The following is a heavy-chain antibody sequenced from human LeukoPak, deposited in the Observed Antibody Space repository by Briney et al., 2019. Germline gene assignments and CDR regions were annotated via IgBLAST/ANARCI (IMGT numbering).Heavy chain of an antibody. CDR2: ISYDGSNK. D-gene: IGHD1-20*01. Sequence: PGRSLRLSCAASGFTFSSYGMHWVRQAPGKGLECVAVISYDGSNKYYADSVKGRFTISRDNSKNTLYLQMNSMRAEDTAVYYCAKGGLYNWKDGDAFDIWGQGTMVTVSS. J-gene: IGHJ3*02. V-gene: IGHV3-30*18. CDR3: AKGGLYNWKDGDAFDI. CDR1: GFTFSSYG.